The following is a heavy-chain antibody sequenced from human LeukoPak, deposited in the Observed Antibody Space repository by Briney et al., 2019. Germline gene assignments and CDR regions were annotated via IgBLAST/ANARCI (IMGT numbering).Heavy chain of an antibody. D-gene: IGHD1-26*01. V-gene: IGHV3-30*18. CDR2: ISYDGNNK. J-gene: IGHJ6*02. CDR1: GFSFSSYG. CDR3: AKGFDGGRYQCYYAMDV. Sequence: GGSLRLSCAASGFSFSSYGIHWVRQAPGKGLEWVALISYDGNNKYFADSVKGRFTISRDNSKNTLYLQMNTLRTEDTAVYYCAKGFDGGRYQCYYAMDVWGQGTTVTVSS.